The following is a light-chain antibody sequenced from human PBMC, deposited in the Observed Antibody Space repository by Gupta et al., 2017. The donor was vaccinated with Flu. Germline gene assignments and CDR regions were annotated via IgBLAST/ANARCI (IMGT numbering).Light chain of an antibody. J-gene: IGLJ3*02. CDR3: HSGGTGASWV. V-gene: IGLV4-69*01. CDR2: LKSDGSH. Sequence: QLVLTHSPSASASLGASVKLTCTLSSGHSSYAITWHQQQPQKGPRYLMKLKSDGSHSRGAGIPDRFSGSSSGAARSLIISSPQAEEEADYYCHSGGTGASWVFGGGTRLTVL. CDR1: SGHSSYA.